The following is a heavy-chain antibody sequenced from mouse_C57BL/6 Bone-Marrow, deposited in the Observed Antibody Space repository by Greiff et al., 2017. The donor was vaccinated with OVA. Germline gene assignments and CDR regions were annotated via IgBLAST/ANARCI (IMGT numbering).Heavy chain of an antibody. D-gene: IGHD4-1*01. J-gene: IGHJ3*01. CDR3: TTSGSWVFFAY. Sequence: EVQLQQSGAELVRPGASVKLSCTASGFNIKDDYMHWVKQRPEQGLEWIGWIDPENGDTEYASKFQGKATITADTSSTTAYLQLSSLTSEDTAVYYCTTSGSWVFFAYWGQGTLVTVSA. V-gene: IGHV14-4*01. CDR1: GFNIKDDY. CDR2: IDPENGDT.